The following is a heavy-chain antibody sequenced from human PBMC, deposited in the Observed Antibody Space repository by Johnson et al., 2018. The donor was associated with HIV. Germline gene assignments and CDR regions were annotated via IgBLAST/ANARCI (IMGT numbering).Heavy chain of an antibody. CDR2: IYSGGST. Sequence: VQLVESGGGLVKPGGSLRLSCAASGFTVSSNYMSWVRQAPGKGLEWVSVIYSGGSTYYADSVTGRFTISRDNSKNTLYLQMDNLRVEDTAIYYCARDGESQRLPLGDAFDVWGQGTLVTVSS. V-gene: IGHV3-66*01. CDR3: ARDGESQRLPLGDAFDV. D-gene: IGHD6-25*01. CDR1: GFTVSSNY. J-gene: IGHJ3*01.